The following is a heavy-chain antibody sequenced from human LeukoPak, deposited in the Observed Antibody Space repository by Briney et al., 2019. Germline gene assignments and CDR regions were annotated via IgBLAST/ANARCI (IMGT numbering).Heavy chain of an antibody. CDR3: ARSTRPYYDFWSGYPFDY. D-gene: IGHD3-3*01. CDR1: GYTSTGYY. V-gene: IGHV1-2*02. J-gene: IGHJ4*02. Sequence: ASVKVSCKASGYTSTGYYMHWVRQAPGQGLEWMGWINPNSGGTSYAQKFQGRVTMTRDTSISTAYMELSRLRSDDTAVYYCARSTRPYYDFWSGYPFDYWGQGTLVTVSS. CDR2: INPNSGGT.